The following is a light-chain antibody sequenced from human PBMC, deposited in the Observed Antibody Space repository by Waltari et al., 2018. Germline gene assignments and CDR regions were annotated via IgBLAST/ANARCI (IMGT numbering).Light chain of an antibody. Sequence: DIQMTQSPSSLSASVGDRVTITCRASQGISNWLAWYQQKPGKAPKLLIYRASNLETGVPSRFSGSGSVTDFTLTITSLQPEDIAIYYCQQYDNSPLTFGGGTKVEIK. J-gene: IGKJ4*01. CDR2: RAS. V-gene: IGKV1-33*01. CDR3: QQYDNSPLT. CDR1: QGISNW.